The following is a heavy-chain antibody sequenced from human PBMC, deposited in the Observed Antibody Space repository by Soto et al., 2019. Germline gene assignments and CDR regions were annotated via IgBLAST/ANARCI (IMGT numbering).Heavy chain of an antibody. Sequence: PSETLSLTCTVAGGSISSGYCCWSWIHQPPGKGLEWIGYIYYSGSTYYNPSLKSRVTISVDTSKNQFSLKLSSVTAADTAVFYCARGFPTGGYHNGNWFDPWGQGTLVTVS. V-gene: IGHV4-30-4*01. D-gene: IGHD1-26*01. CDR3: ARGFPTGGYHNGNWFDP. CDR2: IYYSGST. J-gene: IGHJ5*02. CDR1: GGSISSGYCC.